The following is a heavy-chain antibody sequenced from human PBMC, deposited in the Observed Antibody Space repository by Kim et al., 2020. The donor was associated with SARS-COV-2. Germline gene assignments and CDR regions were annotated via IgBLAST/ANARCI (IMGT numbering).Heavy chain of an antibody. V-gene: IGHV3-23*01. D-gene: IGHD3-22*01. J-gene: IGHJ6*02. Sequence: GGSLRLSCAASGFTFSSYAMSWVRQAPGKGLEWVSAISGSGGSTYYADSVKGRFTISRDNSKNTLYLQMNSLRAGDTAVYYCAKNGYDSSGYYYHYYYYGMDVWGQGTTVTVSS. CDR2: ISGSGGST. CDR1: GFTFSSYA. CDR3: AKNGYDSSGYYYHYYYYGMDV.